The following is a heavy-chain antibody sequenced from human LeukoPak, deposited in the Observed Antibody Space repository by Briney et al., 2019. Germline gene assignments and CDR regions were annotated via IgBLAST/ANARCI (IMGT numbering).Heavy chain of an antibody. D-gene: IGHD3-22*01. CDR3: ARVKYYYGSSGYYFIDY. Sequence: ASVKVSCKASGYTFTGYYMHWVRQAPGQGLEWMGRINPNSGGTNYAQKFQGRVTMTRDTSISTAYMELSRLRSDDTAVYYCARVKYYYGSSGYYFIDYWGQGTLVTVSS. V-gene: IGHV1-2*06. CDR1: GYTFTGYY. J-gene: IGHJ4*02. CDR2: INPNSGGT.